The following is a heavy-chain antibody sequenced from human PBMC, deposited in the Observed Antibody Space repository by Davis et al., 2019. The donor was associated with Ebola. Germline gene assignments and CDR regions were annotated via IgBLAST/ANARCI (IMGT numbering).Heavy chain of an antibody. CDR1: AGSISSSIYY. CDR3: ARRSSSSFDY. Sequence: SETLSLTCTVSAGSISSSIYYWGWIRQPPGKGLEWIGEINHSGSTNYNPSLKSRVTISVDTSKNQFSLKLSSVTAADTAVYYCARRSSSSFDYWGQGTLVTVSS. V-gene: IGHV4-39*07. CDR2: INHSGST. J-gene: IGHJ4*02. D-gene: IGHD6-6*01.